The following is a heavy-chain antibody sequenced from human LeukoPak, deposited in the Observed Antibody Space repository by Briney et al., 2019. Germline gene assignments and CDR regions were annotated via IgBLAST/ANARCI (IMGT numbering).Heavy chain of an antibody. CDR3: ARSYCSSTSCYYYYYYYMDV. V-gene: IGHV3-74*01. Sequence: PGGSLRLSCAASGFTFSSYWMHWVRQAPGKGLVWVLRINSDGSSTSYADSVKGRFTISRDNAKNTLYLQMNSLRAEDTAVYYCARSYCSSTSCYYYYYYYMDVWGKGTTVTVSS. CDR2: INSDGSST. CDR1: GFTFSSYW. D-gene: IGHD2-2*01. J-gene: IGHJ6*03.